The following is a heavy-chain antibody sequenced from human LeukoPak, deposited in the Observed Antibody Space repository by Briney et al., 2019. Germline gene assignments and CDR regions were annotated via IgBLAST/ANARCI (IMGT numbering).Heavy chain of an antibody. CDR3: ARRGYYDSSGYYYIDY. V-gene: IGHV4-4*02. CDR1: GGSISSSNW. J-gene: IGHJ4*02. CDR2: IYHSGLT. Sequence: SETLSLTCAVSGGSISSSNWWSWVRQPPGKGLEWIGEIYHSGLTYYNPSLKSRVTLSLDTSKNQFSLKLSSVTAADTAVYYCARRGYYDSSGYYYIDYWGQGTLVTVSS. D-gene: IGHD3-22*01.